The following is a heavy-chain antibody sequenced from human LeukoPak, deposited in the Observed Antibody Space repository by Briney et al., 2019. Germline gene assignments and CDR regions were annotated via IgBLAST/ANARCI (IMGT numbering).Heavy chain of an antibody. CDR3: ARSGYCSSTSCYSDAFDI. Sequence: SRSLRLSCAASGFTFDDYGMHWVRQAPGKGLEWVSGISWNSGIRDYADSVKGRFTISRDNAKNSLYLQMNSLRAEDTAVYYCARSGYCSSTSCYSDAFDIWGQGTMVTVSS. CDR2: ISWNSGIR. J-gene: IGHJ3*02. D-gene: IGHD2-2*01. CDR1: GFTFDDYG. V-gene: IGHV3-9*01.